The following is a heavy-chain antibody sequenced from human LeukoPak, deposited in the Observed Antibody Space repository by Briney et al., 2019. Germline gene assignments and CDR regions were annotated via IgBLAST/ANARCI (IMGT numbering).Heavy chain of an antibody. Sequence: SETLSLTCTVSGGSISGYYWSWSRQPPGKGVEWIGNLYYMRGAWYKSSLKSRVTTSVDTSRNEFSLKLSSVTAADTAVYYCARDNYYGSGSYLDPWGQGTLVTVSS. CDR2: LYYMRGA. J-gene: IGHJ5*02. V-gene: IGHV4-59*01. D-gene: IGHD3-10*01. CDR1: GGSISGYY. CDR3: ARDNYYGSGSYLDP.